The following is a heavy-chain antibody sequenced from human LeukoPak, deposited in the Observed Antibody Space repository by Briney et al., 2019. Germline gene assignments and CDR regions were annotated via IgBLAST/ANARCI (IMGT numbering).Heavy chain of an antibody. J-gene: IGHJ6*02. CDR2: IYHSGST. CDR1: GGSISSAGYS. D-gene: IGHD3-10*01. Sequence: PSETLSLTCTVSGGSISSAGYSWSWIRQPPGKGLEWIGYIYHSGSTYYNPSLKSRVTISVDRSKNQFSLKLSSVTAADTAVYYCARVESYYGSGVIASMDVWGQGTTVTVSS. CDR3: ARVESYYGSGVIASMDV. V-gene: IGHV4-30-2*01.